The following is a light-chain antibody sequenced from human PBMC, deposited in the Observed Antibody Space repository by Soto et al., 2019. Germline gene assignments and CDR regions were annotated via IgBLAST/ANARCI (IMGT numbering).Light chain of an antibody. CDR1: NSNIGSNT. J-gene: IGLJ1*01. CDR3: AAWDDSLNGRV. CDR2: TSH. Sequence: QAVLTQPPSASGTPGQRVTISCSGSNSNIGSNTVNWYQQLPGTAPKLLIYTSHQRPSGVPDRFSGSKSGTSASLAISGLQSEDEADYYCAAWDDSLNGRVFGTGTKLTVL. V-gene: IGLV1-44*01.